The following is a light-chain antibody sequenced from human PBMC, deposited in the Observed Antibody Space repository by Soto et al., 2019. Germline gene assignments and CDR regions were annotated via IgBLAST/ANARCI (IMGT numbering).Light chain of an antibody. CDR1: QSISVY. V-gene: IGKV1-6*01. CDR2: TAS. Sequence: IQMTQSPSSLSASVRDRVTITCRASQSISVYLNWYQQKPGKAPKLLIYTASNLQTGVPSRFSGSGSGKDFTLTISSLQPEDFATYCCLQAFTYPLMFGQGTKVDIK. J-gene: IGKJ1*01. CDR3: LQAFTYPLM.